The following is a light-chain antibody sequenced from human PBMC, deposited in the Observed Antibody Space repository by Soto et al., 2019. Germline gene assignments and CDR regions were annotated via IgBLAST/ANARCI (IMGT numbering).Light chain of an antibody. Sequence: EIVLTQSPGTLSLSPGERATLSCRASQSVRNSYLAWYQQKPGQAPRLLIYGASGRATGTPDRFSGSGSGTDFTLTISRLEPEDFAVYYCQQYGASPYTFGQETKLEI. CDR2: GAS. J-gene: IGKJ2*01. V-gene: IGKV3-20*01. CDR1: QSVRNSY. CDR3: QQYGASPYT.